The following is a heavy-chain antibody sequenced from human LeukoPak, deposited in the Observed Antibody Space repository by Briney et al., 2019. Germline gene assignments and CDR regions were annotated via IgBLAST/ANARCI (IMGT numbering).Heavy chain of an antibody. J-gene: IGHJ4*02. CDR1: GFTLSSYS. CDR2: ISSSSTYI. V-gene: IGHV3-21*01. Sequence: GGSLRLSCAAYGFTLSSYSMNWVRQAPGKGLEWVSSISSSSTYIYYADSVKGRFTISRDNAKNSLYLQMNSLRAEDTAVYYWARVLEYPVLWSVDYWGQGALVTVSS. CDR3: ARVLEYPVLWSVDY. D-gene: IGHD2-21*01.